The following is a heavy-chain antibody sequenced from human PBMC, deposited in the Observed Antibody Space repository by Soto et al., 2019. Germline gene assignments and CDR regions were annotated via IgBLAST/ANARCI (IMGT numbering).Heavy chain of an antibody. V-gene: IGHV3-23*01. D-gene: IGHD4-17*01. CDR3: AKSPAMTTKVVDY. Sequence: EVQLLESGGDLVQPGGSLRLSCVASGFTFSSYTMTWVRQAPGKGLEWVSVIYSSGDSTYYAGSVKGRFTISRDNSKNTLYLPMNSLSADDTAVYYCAKSPAMTTKVVDYWGQGTLVTVSS. CDR2: IYSSGDST. CDR1: GFTFSSYT. J-gene: IGHJ4*02.